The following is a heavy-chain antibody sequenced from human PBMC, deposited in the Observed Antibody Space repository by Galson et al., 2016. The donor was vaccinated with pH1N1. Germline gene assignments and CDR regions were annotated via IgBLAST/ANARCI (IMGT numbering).Heavy chain of an antibody. Sequence: ETLSLTCTVSGDSISSDTHYWDWIRQPPGKGLEWIGSVYHGGGTYFNPSLRSRVTISLDTSKNHFSLKLSSVTATDTAVYYGASTKAVSGPLYMDVWGTGTTVTVSS. V-gene: IGHV4-39*02. CDR1: GDSISSDTHY. CDR2: VYHGGGT. J-gene: IGHJ6*03. CDR3: ASTKAVSGPLYMDV. D-gene: IGHD6-19*01.